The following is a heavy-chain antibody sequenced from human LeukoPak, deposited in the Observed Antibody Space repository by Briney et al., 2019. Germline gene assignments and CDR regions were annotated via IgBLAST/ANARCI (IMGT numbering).Heavy chain of an antibody. J-gene: IGHJ5*02. CDR2: IYSSGNT. V-gene: IGHV3-66*03. CDR1: GFTVSRNC. Sequence: GGSLRLSCAGSGFTVSRNCMTWVRQAPGKGLEWVSLIYSSGNTYYADSVKGRFTISRDNSKNTLYLQMNSLRAEDTAVYYCARDRSSSSLPANWFDPWAREPWSPSPQ. D-gene: IGHD6-6*01. CDR3: ARDRSSSSLPANWFDP.